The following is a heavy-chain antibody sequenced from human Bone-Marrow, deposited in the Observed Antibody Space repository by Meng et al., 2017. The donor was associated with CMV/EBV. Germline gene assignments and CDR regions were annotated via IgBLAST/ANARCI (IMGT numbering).Heavy chain of an antibody. D-gene: IGHD3-3*01. J-gene: IGHJ5*02. CDR1: GFTFSSYA. Sequence: GGSLRLSCAASGFTFSSYAMHWVRQAPGKGLEWVAVISYDGSNKYYADSVKGRFTISRDNSKNTLYLQMNSLRAEDTAVYYCAREVGSKRITIFGVVENNWFDPWGQGTLVTVSS. CDR2: ISYDGSNK. V-gene: IGHV3-30-3*01. CDR3: AREVGSKRITIFGVVENNWFDP.